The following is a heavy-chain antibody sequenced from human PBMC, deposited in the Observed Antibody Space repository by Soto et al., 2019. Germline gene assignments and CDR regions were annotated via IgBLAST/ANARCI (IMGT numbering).Heavy chain of an antibody. Sequence: SETLSLTCTVSGGSISSYYWSWIRQPPGKGLEWIGYIYYSGSTNYNPSLKSRVTISVDTSKNQFSLKLSSVTAADTAVYYCARNRWSGDAFDIWGQGTMVTVAS. J-gene: IGHJ3*02. CDR2: IYYSGST. CDR3: ARNRWSGDAFDI. CDR1: GGSISSYY. D-gene: IGHD3-3*01. V-gene: IGHV4-59*01.